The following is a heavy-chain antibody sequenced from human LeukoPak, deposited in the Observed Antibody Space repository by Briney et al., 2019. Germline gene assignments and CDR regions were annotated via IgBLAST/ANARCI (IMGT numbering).Heavy chain of an antibody. CDR3: ARPRIQLWMDMVV. D-gene: IGHD5-18*01. J-gene: IGHJ6*04. V-gene: IGHV4-38-2*01. CDR1: GYSISSGYY. CDR2: IYHSGST. Sequence: SETLSLTCAVSGYSISSGYYWGWIRQPPGKGLEWIGSIYHSGSTYYNPSLKSRVTISVDTSKNQFSLKLSSVTAADTAVYYCARPRIQLWMDMVVWGKGTTVTVSS.